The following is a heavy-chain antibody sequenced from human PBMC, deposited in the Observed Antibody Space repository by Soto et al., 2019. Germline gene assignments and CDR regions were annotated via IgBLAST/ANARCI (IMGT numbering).Heavy chain of an antibody. CDR1: GVSITSHY. CDR2: TYFRGSA. CDR3: ARDLRSRGWFEP. V-gene: IGHV4-59*11. J-gene: IGHJ5*02. Sequence: SETLSLTCDVSGVSITSHYWNWIRQSPGMGLEWIGSTYFRGSASYNPSLKSRVTISLDTSKDQLSLTLSAVTAADSAVYYCARDLRSRGWFEPWGPGIMVTVSS.